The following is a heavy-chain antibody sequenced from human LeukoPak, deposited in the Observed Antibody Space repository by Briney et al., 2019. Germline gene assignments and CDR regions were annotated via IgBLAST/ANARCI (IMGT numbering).Heavy chain of an antibody. V-gene: IGHV1-8*01. CDR2: MNPNSGNT. CDR3: ARVSQTPAYYYTSGYYYHGY. D-gene: IGHD3-22*01. Sequence: ASVKVSCKASGYTFSSYDINWVRQATGQGLEWMGWMNPNSGNTGFAQKFQGRVTMTRDTSINTAYMELSNLRSEDTAVYYCARVSQTPAYYYTSGYYYHGYWGQGTRVTVSS. CDR1: GYTFSSYD. J-gene: IGHJ4*02.